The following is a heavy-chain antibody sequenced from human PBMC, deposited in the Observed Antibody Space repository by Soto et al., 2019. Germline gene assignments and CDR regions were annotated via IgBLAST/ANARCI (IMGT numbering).Heavy chain of an antibody. V-gene: IGHV3-9*02. CDR3: VKDIKWGGMDTFHQFAS. J-gene: IGHJ4*02. CDR2: ISSNSATI. Sequence: EVPLVESGGGLVQPGRSLRLSCVASGFIADDYAMHWVRQAPGKGLEWVSGISSNSATINYADSLKGRFTISRDNAKNSLFLQMNSLRPADTAFYYCVKDIKWGGMDTFHQFASWGQGTLVTVSS. CDR1: GFIADDYA. D-gene: IGHD7-27*01.